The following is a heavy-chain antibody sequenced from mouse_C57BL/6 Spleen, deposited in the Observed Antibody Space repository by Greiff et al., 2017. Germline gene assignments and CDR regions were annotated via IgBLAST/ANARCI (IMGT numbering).Heavy chain of an antibody. D-gene: IGHD1-1*01. CDR2: IHPNSGST. Sequence: QVQLQQSGAELAKPGASVKLSCKASGYTFTSYWMHWVKQRPGQGLEWIGMIHPNSGSTNYNEKFKSKATLTVDKSSSTAYMQLSSLTSEDSAVYYCARGITTVVAPAMDYWGQGTSVTVSS. CDR1: GYTFTSYW. V-gene: IGHV1-64*01. J-gene: IGHJ4*01. CDR3: ARGITTVVAPAMDY.